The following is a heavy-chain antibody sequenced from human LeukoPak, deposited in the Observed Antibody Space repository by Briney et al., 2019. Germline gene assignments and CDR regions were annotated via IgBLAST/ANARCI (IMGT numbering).Heavy chain of an antibody. Sequence: GASVKVSCKASGYTFTNYAIHWVRQAPGQGLEWMGLIGTGNGETKYSQKFQGRVTITRDTSATTAYMELSSLRAEDTAVYYCARDPPFDPWGQGTPVTVSS. J-gene: IGHJ5*02. CDR1: GYTFTNYA. V-gene: IGHV1-3*04. CDR2: IGTGNGET. CDR3: ARDPPFDP.